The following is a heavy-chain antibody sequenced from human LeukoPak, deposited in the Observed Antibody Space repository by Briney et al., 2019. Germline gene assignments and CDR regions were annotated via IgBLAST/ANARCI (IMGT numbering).Heavy chain of an antibody. CDR3: ARARSMTTVTSYYYYMDV. CDR1: GGSISSSTYY. J-gene: IGHJ6*03. CDR2: IYYSGST. D-gene: IGHD4-11*01. Sequence: SETLSLTCTVSGGSISSSTYYWGWIRQPPGKGVEWIGSIYYSGSTYYNPSLKSRVTISVDTSKNQFSLKLSSVTAADTAVYYCARARSMTTVTSYYYYMDVWGKGTTVTVSS. V-gene: IGHV4-39*07.